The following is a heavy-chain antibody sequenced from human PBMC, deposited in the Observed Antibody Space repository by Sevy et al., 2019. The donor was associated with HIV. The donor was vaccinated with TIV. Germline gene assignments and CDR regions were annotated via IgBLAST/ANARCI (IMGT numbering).Heavy chain of an antibody. D-gene: IGHD5-18*01. CDR3: VKEVSQYSYSDY. J-gene: IGHJ4*02. Sequence: GGSLRLSCAASGFTFSNYAMSWVRQTPGKGLEWVSAISGSADATYYTDSGKGRFTISRENSKNTVYLQMNSLRAEDTAVYYCVKEVSQYSYSDYWGQGTLVTVSS. CDR1: GFTFSNYA. CDR2: ISGSADAT. V-gene: IGHV3-23*01.